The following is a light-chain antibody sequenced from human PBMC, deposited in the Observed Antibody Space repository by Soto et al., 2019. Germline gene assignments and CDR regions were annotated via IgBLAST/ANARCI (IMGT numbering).Light chain of an antibody. Sequence: DIQMAQSPTSLSASVGDRVTITCRVSQSSSSYLNRYQQKPGKAAKLLIYAAASLQSGVPSRFSGSGSGTDFTLTISSLQPEDFATYYCQQSYRTPRTFGQGTKVDIK. CDR2: AAA. CDR1: QSSSSY. CDR3: QQSYRTPRT. V-gene: IGKV1-39*01. J-gene: IGKJ1*01.